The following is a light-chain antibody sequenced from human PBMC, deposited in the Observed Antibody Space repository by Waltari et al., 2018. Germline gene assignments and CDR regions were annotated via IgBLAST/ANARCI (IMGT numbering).Light chain of an antibody. CDR1: QSVSSSY. V-gene: IGKV3-20*01. J-gene: IGKJ1*01. CDR3: QQYTGSPWT. Sequence: EIVLTQSPGTLSLSPGERATLSCRASQSVSSSYLAWYQQKPGQAPRLLIYGASSRATGIPDRFSGGGFGTDFTLTISRLEPEDFAVYYCQQYTGSPWTFGQGTKVEIK. CDR2: GAS.